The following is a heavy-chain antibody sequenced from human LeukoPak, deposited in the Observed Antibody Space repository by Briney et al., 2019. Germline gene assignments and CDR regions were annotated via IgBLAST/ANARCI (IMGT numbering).Heavy chain of an antibody. V-gene: IGHV4-61*01. J-gene: IGHJ4*02. D-gene: IGHD3-22*01. CDR1: GGSVSSGSYY. Sequence: SETLSLTCTVSGGSVSSGSYYWSWIRQPPGEGLEWIGYIYYSGSTNYNPSLKSRVTISVDTSKNQFSLKLSSVTAADTAVYYCARSPRYYYDSSGYFDYWGQGTLVTVSS. CDR3: ARSPRYYYDSSGYFDY. CDR2: IYYSGST.